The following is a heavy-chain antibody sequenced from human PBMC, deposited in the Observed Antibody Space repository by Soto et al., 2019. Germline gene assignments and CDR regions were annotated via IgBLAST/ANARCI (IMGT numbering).Heavy chain of an antibody. J-gene: IGHJ3*02. CDR3: ARDRLMITFWGVGDGRWCGFDI. D-gene: IGHD3-16*01. V-gene: IGHV1-69*12. CDR1: GGTFSSYA. Sequence: QVQLVQSGAEVKKPGSSVKVSCKASGGTFSSYAISRVRQAPGQGLEWMGGIIPIFGTANYAQKLQGRVTITADESTSTAYLELSSLRSEDTAVYYCARDRLMITFWGVGDGRWCGFDIWGQGTMVTVSS. CDR2: IIPIFGTA.